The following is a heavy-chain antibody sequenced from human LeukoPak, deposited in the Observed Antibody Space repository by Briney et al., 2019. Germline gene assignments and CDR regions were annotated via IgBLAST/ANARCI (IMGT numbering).Heavy chain of an antibody. CDR2: IYTSGST. V-gene: IGHV4-61*02. CDR3: ARGNPSLYSSGWYPFDY. Sequence: SETLSLTCTVSGGSISSGSYYWSWIRQPAGMGLEWIGRIYTSGSTNYNPSLKSRVTISVDTSKNQFSLKLSTVAAADTALYYCARGNPSLYSSGWYPFDYWGQGTLVTVSS. D-gene: IGHD6-19*01. J-gene: IGHJ4*02. CDR1: GGSISSGSYY.